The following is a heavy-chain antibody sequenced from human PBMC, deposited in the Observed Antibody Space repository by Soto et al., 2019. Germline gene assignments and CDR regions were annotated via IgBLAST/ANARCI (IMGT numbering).Heavy chain of an antibody. CDR3: AKDRNRVTMVRGVIPRQYYYGMDV. CDR1: GFTFSSYG. Sequence: GGSLRLSCAASGFTFSSYGMHWVRQAPGKGLEWVAVISYDGSNKYYADSVKGRFTISRDNSKNTLYLQMSSLRAEDTAVYYCAKDRNRVTMVRGVIPRQYYYGMDVWGQGTTVTVSS. D-gene: IGHD3-10*01. J-gene: IGHJ6*02. V-gene: IGHV3-30*18. CDR2: ISYDGSNK.